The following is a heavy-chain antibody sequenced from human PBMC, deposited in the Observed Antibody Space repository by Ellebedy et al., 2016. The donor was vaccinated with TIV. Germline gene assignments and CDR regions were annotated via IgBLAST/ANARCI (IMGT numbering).Heavy chain of an antibody. CDR1: GFTVSSNY. CDR2: IYSSGGT. CDR3: AGGMSVAGTSLGF. J-gene: IGHJ4*02. V-gene: IGHV3-53*01. Sequence: GGSLRLSCAASGFTVSSNYMSWVRQAPGRGLEWVSTIYSSGGTYYAGSVKGRFTISRDNSKNTLYLHMNSLRAEDTAVYYCAGGMSVAGTSLGFWGQGTLVTVSS. D-gene: IGHD6-19*01.